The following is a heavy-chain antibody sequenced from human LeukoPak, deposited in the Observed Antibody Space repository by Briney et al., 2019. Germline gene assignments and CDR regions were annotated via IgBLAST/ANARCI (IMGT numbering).Heavy chain of an antibody. J-gene: IGHJ4*02. V-gene: IGHV3-30-3*01. CDR2: ISYDGSNK. CDR1: GFTFSSYA. D-gene: IGHD2-21*02. CDR3: ARGLGWDGPPYCGGDCYIHERDY. Sequence: ESGGSLRLSCAASGFTFSSYAMHWVRQAPGKGLEWVAVISYDGSNKYYADSVKGRFTISRDNSKDTLYLQMNSLRAEDTAVYYCARGLGWDGPPYCGGDCYIHERDYWGQGTLVTVSS.